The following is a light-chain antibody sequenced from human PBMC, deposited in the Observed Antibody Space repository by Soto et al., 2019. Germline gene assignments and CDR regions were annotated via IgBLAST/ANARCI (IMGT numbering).Light chain of an antibody. CDR1: QSVFSS. CDR2: GSA. Sequence: EIVMTQSPATLSVSPGERATLSCRASQSVFSSLAWYQQRPGQAPRLLIHGSATRATGIPDRFSGSGSGTEFTLTISSLQSEDSAVYYCQQYHSWPAFGQGTKVDTK. CDR3: QQYHSWPA. J-gene: IGKJ1*01. V-gene: IGKV3-15*01.